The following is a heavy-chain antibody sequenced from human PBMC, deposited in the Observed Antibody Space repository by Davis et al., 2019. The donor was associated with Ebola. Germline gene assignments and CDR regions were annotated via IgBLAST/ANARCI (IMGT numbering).Heavy chain of an antibody. J-gene: IGHJ5*02. D-gene: IGHD1-7*01. Sequence: SLKISCAASGFTFDDYAMHWVRQAPGKGLEWVSGISWNSGSIGYADSVKGRFTISRDNAKNSLYLQMNSLRAEDTAVYYCARQVWNFDNWFDPWGQGTLVTVSS. CDR1: GFTFDDYA. CDR2: ISWNSGSI. CDR3: ARQVWNFDNWFDP. V-gene: IGHV3-9*01.